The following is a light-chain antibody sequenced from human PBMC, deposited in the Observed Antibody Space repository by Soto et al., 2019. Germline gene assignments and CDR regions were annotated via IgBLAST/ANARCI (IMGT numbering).Light chain of an antibody. Sequence: SCELTQPPSVSVAPGKTARITCGGNNIGSKSVHWYQQKPGQAPVLVIYYDSDRPSGIPERFSGSNSGNTATLTISRVEAGDEADYYCQVWDSSSALLVFGGGTNLPV. CDR1: NIGSKS. J-gene: IGLJ3*02. CDR2: YDS. CDR3: QVWDSSSALLV. V-gene: IGLV3-21*04.